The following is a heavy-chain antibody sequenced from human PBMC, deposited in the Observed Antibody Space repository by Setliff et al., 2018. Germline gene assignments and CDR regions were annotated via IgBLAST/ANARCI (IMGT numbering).Heavy chain of an antibody. CDR3: ARDSGCGGTFDY. V-gene: IGHV3-48*03. Sequence: TGGSLRLSCAVSGLNFRTYHMSWVRQAPGKGLEWVSYVSTSGNTIYYADSVKGRFTISRDNAKNSLYLQMNSLRAEDTGVYYCARDSGCGGTFDYWGRGAMVTVS. CDR2: VSTSGNTI. D-gene: IGHD6-25*01. J-gene: IGHJ4*02. CDR1: GLNFRTYH.